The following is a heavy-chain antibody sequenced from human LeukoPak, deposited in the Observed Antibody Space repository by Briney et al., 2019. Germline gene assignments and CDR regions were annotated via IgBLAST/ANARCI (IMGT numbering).Heavy chain of an antibody. CDR1: GGSNSSGGYS. Sequence: SETLSLTCAVSGGSNSSGGYSWSWIRQPPGKGLEWIGYIYHSGSTYYNPSLKSRVTISVDRSKNQFSLKLSSVTAADTAVYYCARGVTPSYDWFDPWGQGTLVTVSS. CDR2: IYHSGST. J-gene: IGHJ5*02. V-gene: IGHV4-30-2*01. CDR3: ARGVTPSYDWFDP. D-gene: IGHD2-21*02.